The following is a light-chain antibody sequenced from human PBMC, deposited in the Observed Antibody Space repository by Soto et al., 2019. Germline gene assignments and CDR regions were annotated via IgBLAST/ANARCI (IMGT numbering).Light chain of an antibody. Sequence: AIQMTQSPSSLSASVGDRVTITCRASQDISDDVGWYQQTPGKAPKLLISGASRLQSWVPSRFRGSGSGAAFTLTITSLRPEDSSTDYCLQTHNYPRTFGQGTKVEI. J-gene: IGKJ1*01. CDR1: QDISDD. CDR3: LQTHNYPRT. V-gene: IGKV1-6*01. CDR2: GAS.